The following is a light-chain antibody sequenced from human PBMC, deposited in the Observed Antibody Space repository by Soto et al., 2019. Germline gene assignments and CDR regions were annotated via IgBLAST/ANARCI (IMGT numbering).Light chain of an antibody. J-gene: IGKJ5*01. Sequence: DIVMTQSPLSLPVTPGEPASISCRSSQSLLHSNGYNYLDWYLQKPGQSPQLLIYLGSNRASGVPDRFSGSGSGTDFTLTISTLEPEDFAVYYCQQRINWPITFGQGTRLEIK. V-gene: IGKV2-28*01. CDR3: QQRINWPIT. CDR2: LGS. CDR1: QSLLHSNGYNY.